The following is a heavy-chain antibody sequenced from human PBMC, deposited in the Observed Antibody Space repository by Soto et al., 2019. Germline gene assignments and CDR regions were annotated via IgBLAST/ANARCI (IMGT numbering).Heavy chain of an antibody. J-gene: IGHJ6*02. D-gene: IGHD6-19*01. CDR3: ASLLFGIAVAGPGMDV. V-gene: IGHV3-33*08. Sequence: LRLSCAASGFTFSSFGMHWVRQAPGKGLEWVAVISYDGTEEKYADAVKGRATVSRDNSKNTLYLQMNSLRAEDTAVYYCASLLFGIAVAGPGMDVWGQGTTVTVSS. CDR2: ISYDGTEE. CDR1: GFTFSSFG.